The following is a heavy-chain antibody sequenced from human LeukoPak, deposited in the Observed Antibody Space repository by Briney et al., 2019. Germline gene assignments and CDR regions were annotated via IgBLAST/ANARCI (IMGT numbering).Heavy chain of an antibody. D-gene: IGHD6-13*01. CDR3: AKSRYSSWWYYFES. J-gene: IGHJ4*02. CDR2: IWYGGSNK. CDR1: GFTFSSYG. V-gene: IGHV3-33*06. Sequence: QPGRSLRLSSAASGFTFSSYGMHCARHAPRKGREWVSVIWYGGSNKYYADSVKGRLTLSTDNSKNTLYLQMNSLRAKDTAVYYCAKSRYSSWWYYFESRGQGNLVTASS.